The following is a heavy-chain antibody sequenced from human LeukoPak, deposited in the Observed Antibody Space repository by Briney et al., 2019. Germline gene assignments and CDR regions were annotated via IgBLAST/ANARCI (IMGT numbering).Heavy chain of an antibody. CDR1: GFTFSSYG. V-gene: IGHV3-30*03. Sequence: PGGSLRLSRAASGFTFSSYGMHWVRQAPGKGLEWVAVISYDGSNKYYADSVKGRFTISRDNSKNTLYLQMNSLRAEDTAVYYCATWATVDYWGQGTLVTVSS. CDR3: ATWATVDY. D-gene: IGHD3-16*01. J-gene: IGHJ4*02. CDR2: ISYDGSNK.